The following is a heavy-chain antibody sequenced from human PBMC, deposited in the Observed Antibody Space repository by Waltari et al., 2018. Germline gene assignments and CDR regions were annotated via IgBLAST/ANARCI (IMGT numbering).Heavy chain of an antibody. D-gene: IGHD1-1*01. V-gene: IGHV4-34*01. Sequence: QVQLHQCGAGLLTPSETLSPTCAVSSGSFSDYYWAWIRQPPGKGLEWIGEVNHRGNTNFNPSLKSRVTISVDTSKNQFSLKLSSVTAADTAVYYCARGRIRGTSPYYWGQGSLVTVSS. CDR2: VNHRGNT. CDR1: SGSFSDYY. CDR3: ARGRIRGTSPYY. J-gene: IGHJ4*02.